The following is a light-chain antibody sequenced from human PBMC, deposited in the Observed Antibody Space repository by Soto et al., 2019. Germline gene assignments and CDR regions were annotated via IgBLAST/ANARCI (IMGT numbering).Light chain of an antibody. CDR2: DAS. Sequence: EIVLTQSPATLSLSPGERATLSCRASQSVSSYLAWYQQKPGQAPRLLIYDASNKATGIPARFSGSGSGTDFTLTISSLEPEDLAVYYCQQRSNWLTFGGGTKVEFK. J-gene: IGKJ4*01. CDR3: QQRSNWLT. CDR1: QSVSSY. V-gene: IGKV3-11*01.